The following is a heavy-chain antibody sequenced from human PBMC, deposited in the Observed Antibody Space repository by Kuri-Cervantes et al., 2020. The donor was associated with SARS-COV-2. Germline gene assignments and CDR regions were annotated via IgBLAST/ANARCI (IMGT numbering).Heavy chain of an antibody. CDR2: IIPIFGTA. CDR3: ARDKSSDDYVWGSYRKLDAFDI. J-gene: IGHJ3*02. V-gene: IGHV1-69*05. CDR1: GGTFSSYA. D-gene: IGHD3-16*02. Sequence: SVKVSCKASGGTFSSYAISWVRQAPGQGLKWMGGIIPIFGTANYAQKFQGRVTITTDESTSTAYMELSSLRSEDTAVYYCARDKSSDDYVWGSYRKLDAFDIWGQGTMVTVSS.